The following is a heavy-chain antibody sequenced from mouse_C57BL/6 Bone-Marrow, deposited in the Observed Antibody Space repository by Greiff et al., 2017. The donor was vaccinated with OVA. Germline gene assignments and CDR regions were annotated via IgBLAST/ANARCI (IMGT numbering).Heavy chain of an antibody. Sequence: LVESGAELVRPGASVTLSCKASGYTFTDYEMHWVKQTPVHGLEWIGAIDPETGGTAYNQKFKGKAILTADKSSSTAYMELRSLTSEDSAVYYCTRGAYDGYYVDWFAYWGQGTLVTVSA. V-gene: IGHV1-15*01. D-gene: IGHD2-3*01. J-gene: IGHJ3*01. CDR1: GYTFTDYE. CDR3: TRGAYDGYYVDWFAY. CDR2: IDPETGGT.